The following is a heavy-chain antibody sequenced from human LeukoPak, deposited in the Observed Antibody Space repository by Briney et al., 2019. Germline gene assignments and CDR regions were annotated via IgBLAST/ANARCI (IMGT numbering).Heavy chain of an antibody. CDR3: AKGVGSSWLYGMDV. D-gene: IGHD6-13*01. J-gene: IGHJ6*02. Sequence: PGGSLRLSCAASGFTFSSYGMHCVRQAPGKGLEWVAIISYDGSNKYYADSVKGRFTISRDNSKNTLYLQMNSLRAEDTAVYYCAKGVGSSWLYGMDVWGQGTTVTVSS. CDR1: GFTFSSYG. V-gene: IGHV3-30*18. CDR2: ISYDGSNK.